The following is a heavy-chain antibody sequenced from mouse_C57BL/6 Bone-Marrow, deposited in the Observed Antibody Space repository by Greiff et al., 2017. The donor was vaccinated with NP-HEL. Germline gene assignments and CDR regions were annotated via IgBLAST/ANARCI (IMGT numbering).Heavy chain of an antibody. D-gene: IGHD2-4*01. V-gene: IGHV1-80*01. CDR2: IYPGDGDA. CDR3: AREGDYDGYCFDY. J-gene: IGHJ2*01. CDR1: GYAFSSYW. Sequence: QVQLQQSGAELVKPGASVKISCKASGYAFSSYWMNWVKQRPGKGLVGIGQIYPGDGDANYNGKFKGKATLTADKSSSTAYMQLSSLTSEDSAVYFCAREGDYDGYCFDYWGQGTTLTVSS.